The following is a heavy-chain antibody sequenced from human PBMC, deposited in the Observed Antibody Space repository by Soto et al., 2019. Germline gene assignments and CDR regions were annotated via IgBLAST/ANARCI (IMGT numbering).Heavy chain of an antibody. V-gene: IGHV3-30*18. J-gene: IGHJ6*02. CDR3: AKTDRKLPLWFTIGDV. Sequence: GGSLRLSCSASGFIFSRYGMHWVRQAPGKGLEGVAVISYDGRNKYYTSSVKGRFTISRGNSKNTLFLQMSSLRTEDTAVYFCAKTDRKLPLWFTIGDVWGQGTTVTVSS. CDR2: ISYDGRNK. D-gene: IGHD3-10*01. CDR1: GFIFSRYG.